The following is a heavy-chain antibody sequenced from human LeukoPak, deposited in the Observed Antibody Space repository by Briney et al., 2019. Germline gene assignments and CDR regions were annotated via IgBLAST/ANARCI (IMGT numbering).Heavy chain of an antibody. CDR3: ARGVGGREVDP. J-gene: IGHJ5*02. Sequence: SVKVSCKASGYTFTSYDINWVRQATGQGLEWMGWMNPNSGNTGYAQKFQGRVTMTRDTSLGTAYMDLSSLRSEDTAVYYCARGVGGREVDPWGQGTLVTVSS. V-gene: IGHV1-8*01. CDR1: GYTFTSYD. CDR2: MNPNSGNT. D-gene: IGHD3-16*01.